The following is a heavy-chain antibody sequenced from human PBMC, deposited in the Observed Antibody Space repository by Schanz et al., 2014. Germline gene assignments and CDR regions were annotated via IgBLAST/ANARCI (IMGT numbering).Heavy chain of an antibody. J-gene: IGHJ4*02. V-gene: IGHV3-72*01. CDR2: TRNRANNYFT. D-gene: IGHD6-13*01. Sequence: EVQLVESGGGLVQPGGSLRLSCAASGFTFSSYAMSWVRQAPGKGLEWVGRTRNRANNYFTEYAASVKGRFTISRDDSKNSLYLQMSSLKSEDTAVYYCAKSQGSSFDSWGQGTLVTVSS. CDR1: GFTFSSYA. CDR3: AKSQGSSFDS.